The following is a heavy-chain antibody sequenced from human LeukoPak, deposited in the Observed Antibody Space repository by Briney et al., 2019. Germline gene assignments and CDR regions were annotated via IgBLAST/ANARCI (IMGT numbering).Heavy chain of an antibody. Sequence: ASVKVSCKASGYTFTSYYMHWVRRAPGQGLEWMGLINPTGGSTGYAQKSQGRVTMTRDMSTSTDYMELSGLGSEDTAIYYCARDNSVGDNAWWFGRWGQGTLVTVSS. J-gene: IGHJ5*02. CDR2: INPTGGST. CDR1: GYTFTSYY. CDR3: ARDNSVGDNAWWFGR. V-gene: IGHV1-46*01. D-gene: IGHD1-26*01.